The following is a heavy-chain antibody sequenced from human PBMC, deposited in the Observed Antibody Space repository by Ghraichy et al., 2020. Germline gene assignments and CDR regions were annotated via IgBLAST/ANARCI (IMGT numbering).Heavy chain of an antibody. D-gene: IGHD1-26*01. J-gene: IGHJ4*02. CDR1: GFTFSDYY. Sequence: GGSLRLSCAASGFTFSDYYMTWIRQAPGKGLQWVSYISSGSSYTNYADSVKGRFTISRDNAKNSLFLQMNSLRAEDTAVYYCAKVKSGGYYYFDFWGQGTLVTVSS. V-gene: IGHV3-11*06. CDR3: AKVKSGGYYYFDF. CDR2: ISSGSSYT.